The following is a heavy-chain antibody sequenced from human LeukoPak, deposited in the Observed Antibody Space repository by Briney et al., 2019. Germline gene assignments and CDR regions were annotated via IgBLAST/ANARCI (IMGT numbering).Heavy chain of an antibody. CDR1: GGTFSSYA. J-gene: IGHJ6*03. V-gene: IGHV1-69*13. D-gene: IGHD1-14*01. CDR3: ASRNSPHYYYYMDV. CDR2: IIPIFGTA. Sequence: EASVKVSCKASGGTFSSYAISWVRQAPGQGLEWMGGIIPIFGTANYTQKFQGRVTITADESTSTAYMGLSSLRSEDTAVYYCASRNSPHYYYYMDVWGKGTTVTVSS.